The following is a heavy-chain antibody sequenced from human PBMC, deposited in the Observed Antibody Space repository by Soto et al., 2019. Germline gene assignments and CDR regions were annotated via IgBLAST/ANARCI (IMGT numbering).Heavy chain of an antibody. CDR3: ARAQSPGGYGGYDGSFDY. CDR1: RYTFTSYY. Sequence: QVQLVQSGAEVKKPGASVKVSCKASRYTFTSYYMHWVRQAPGQGLEWMGIINPSGGSTSYAQKFQGRVTMTRDTATSTVYMELSSLRSEDTAVYYCARAQSPGGYGGYDGSFDYWGQGTLVTVSS. CDR2: INPSGGST. D-gene: IGHD5-12*01. J-gene: IGHJ4*02. V-gene: IGHV1-46*01.